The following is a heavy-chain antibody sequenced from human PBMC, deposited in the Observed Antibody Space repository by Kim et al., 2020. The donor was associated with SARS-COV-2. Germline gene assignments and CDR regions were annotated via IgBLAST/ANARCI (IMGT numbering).Heavy chain of an antibody. Sequence: GGSLRLSCVASGFTFSTSPMGWVRQAPGKGLEWVSRISWDGTRTYYADSVKGRVTMSSDKSKNMLYLHTNSLRVEDTAVYYCAKGVINSGFDYWGQGTQV. CDR3: AKGVINSGFDY. CDR1: GFTFSTSP. J-gene: IGHJ4*02. V-gene: IGHV3-23*01. D-gene: IGHD1-26*01. CDR2: ISWDGTRT.